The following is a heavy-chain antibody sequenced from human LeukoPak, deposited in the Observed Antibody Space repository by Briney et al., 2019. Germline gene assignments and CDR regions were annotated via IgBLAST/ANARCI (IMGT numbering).Heavy chain of an antibody. D-gene: IGHD3-22*01. Sequence: GGSLRLSCAASGFTVSSNYMSWVRQAPGKGLEWVSVIYSGGSTYYTDSVKGRFTISRDNSKNTLYLQMNSLRAEDTAVYYCANSITMIVVSFFQHWGQGTLVTVSS. J-gene: IGHJ1*01. CDR3: ANSITMIVVSFFQH. CDR1: GFTVSSNY. V-gene: IGHV3-53*01. CDR2: IYSGGST.